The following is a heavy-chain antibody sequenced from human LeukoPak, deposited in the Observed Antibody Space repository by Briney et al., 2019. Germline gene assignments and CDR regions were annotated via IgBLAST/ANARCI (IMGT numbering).Heavy chain of an antibody. CDR2: INPNSGGT. Sequence: ASVKVSCKASGYTFTGYYMHWVRQAPGQGLEWMGWINPNSGGTNYAQKFQGRVTMTWNTSISTAYMELSSLRSEDTAVYFCARGSSYEISTAYFPFYYLDVWGKGTTVTISS. D-gene: IGHD3-9*01. V-gene: IGHV1-2*02. J-gene: IGHJ6*03. CDR1: GYTFTGYY. CDR3: ARGSSYEISTAYFPFYYLDV.